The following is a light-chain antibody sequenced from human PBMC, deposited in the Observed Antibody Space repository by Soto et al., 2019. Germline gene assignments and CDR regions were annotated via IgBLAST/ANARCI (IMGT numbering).Light chain of an antibody. V-gene: IGKV1-39*01. Sequence: DIQITHSPSSLSASVVDGVTITLLASQGISTYLNWYHQKPGKAPKLLIYAASSLQSGVPSRFSGSGSETDFTLTIGSLQPEDFATYSCQQSYSTTWKFGQGTKVDIK. J-gene: IGKJ1*01. CDR1: QGISTY. CDR3: QQSYSTTWK. CDR2: AAS.